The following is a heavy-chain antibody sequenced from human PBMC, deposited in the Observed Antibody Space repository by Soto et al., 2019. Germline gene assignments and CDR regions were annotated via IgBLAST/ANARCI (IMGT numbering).Heavy chain of an antibody. V-gene: IGHV4-38-2*01. CDR2: IYHSGTT. CDR1: GDSIRNGYH. CDR3: WRMDNVCYYTY. J-gene: IGHJ4*02. Sequence: PSETLSLTCAVSGDSIRNGYHWAWIRQPPGRGLEWVASIYHSGTTYYNPSLTSRVTISIDTSKNQFSLRLSSVTAADSAVYYCWRMDNVCYYTYCGQGTMVTVSS. D-gene: IGHD2-21*01.